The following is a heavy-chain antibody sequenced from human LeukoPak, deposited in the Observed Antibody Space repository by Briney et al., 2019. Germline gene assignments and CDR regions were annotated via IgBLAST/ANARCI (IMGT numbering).Heavy chain of an antibody. Sequence: EGSLRLSCAASGFTFSSYSMNWVRQAPGKGLEWVSSISSSSSYIYYADSVKGRFTISRDNAKNSLYVQMNSLRAEDTAVYYCVRDMTTATTCYLQHWGQGTLVTVSS. CDR2: ISSSSSYI. CDR3: VRDMTTATTCYLQH. CDR1: GFTFSSYS. V-gene: IGHV3-21*01. D-gene: IGHD4-17*01. J-gene: IGHJ1*01.